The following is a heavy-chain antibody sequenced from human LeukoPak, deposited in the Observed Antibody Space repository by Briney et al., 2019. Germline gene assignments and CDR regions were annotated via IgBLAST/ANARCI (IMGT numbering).Heavy chain of an antibody. J-gene: IGHJ4*02. CDR3: AKANFDWLLFFDY. V-gene: IGHV3-7*03. CDR1: GFTFSHYW. CDR2: IKEDGSEK. Sequence: GGSLRLSCAPSGFTFSHYWMSWVRQAPGKGLEWVANIKEDGSEKYYVDSVKGRFTISRDNAKNSLSLQMNSLRAEDTALYYCAKANFDWLLFFDYWGQGTLVTVSS. D-gene: IGHD3-9*01.